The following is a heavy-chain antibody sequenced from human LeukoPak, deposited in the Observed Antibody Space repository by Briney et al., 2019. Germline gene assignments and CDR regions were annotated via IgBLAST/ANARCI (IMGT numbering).Heavy chain of an antibody. J-gene: IGHJ6*02. D-gene: IGHD6-19*01. CDR2: PYTSGST. V-gene: IGHV4-4*07. Sequence: PSETLSLTCTVPGGSISSYYWSWITQPAGQGLEWIGRPYTSGSTNYNPSLKRRVTMSVDTSKNQFSLKLSSVTAADTAVYYCASSAVAGTAHYYYYGMDVWGQGTTVTVSS. CDR1: GGSISSYY. CDR3: ASSAVAGTAHYYYYGMDV.